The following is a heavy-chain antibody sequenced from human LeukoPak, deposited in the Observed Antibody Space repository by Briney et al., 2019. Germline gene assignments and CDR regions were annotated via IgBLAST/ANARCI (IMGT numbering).Heavy chain of an antibody. V-gene: IGHV3-23*01. CDR3: ARARSSYGYGDAFDI. J-gene: IGHJ3*02. CDR2: ISGSGGST. D-gene: IGHD5-18*01. Sequence: GGSLRLSCAASGFTFSSYGMSWVRQAPGKGLEWVSAISGSGGSTYYADSVKGRFTISRDNSKDTLYLQMNSLRAEDTAVYYCARARSSYGYGDAFDIWGQGTMVTVSS. CDR1: GFTFSSYG.